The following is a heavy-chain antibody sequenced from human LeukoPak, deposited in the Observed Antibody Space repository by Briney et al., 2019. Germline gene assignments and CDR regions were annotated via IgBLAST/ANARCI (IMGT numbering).Heavy chain of an antibody. D-gene: IGHD6-13*01. CDR1: GFTVSSNY. CDR2: IYSGGSA. CDR3: AKAGAAAVDDWFDP. V-gene: IGHV3-66*01. Sequence: GGSLRLSCVASGFTVSSNYMNWVRQAPGKGLEWVSAIYSGGSADYADSVKGRFTISRDNSKNTLYLQMNSLRAEDTAVYYCAKAGAAAVDDWFDPWGQGTLVTVSS. J-gene: IGHJ5*02.